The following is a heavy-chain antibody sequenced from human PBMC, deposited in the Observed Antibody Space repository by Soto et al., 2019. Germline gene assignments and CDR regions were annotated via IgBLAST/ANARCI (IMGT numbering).Heavy chain of an antibody. CDR3: ARGSPTLGYCTNGVCTHFDS. V-gene: IGHV4-59*01. CDR2: IYYSGST. J-gene: IGHJ4*02. Sequence: TLSLPCTVSGGPIRSYYWSWIRQPPGKGLEWIGYIYYSGSTNCNPSLKSRLTISVDTSKNQFSLKLSSVTAADTAVYYCARGSPTLGYCTNGVCTHFDSWGQGTLVTVSS. CDR1: GGPIRSYY. D-gene: IGHD2-8*01.